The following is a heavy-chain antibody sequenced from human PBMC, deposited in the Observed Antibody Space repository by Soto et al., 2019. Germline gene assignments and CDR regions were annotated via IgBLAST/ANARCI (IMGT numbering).Heavy chain of an antibody. CDR3: ARGDWWLFDY. CDR1: GYTFTSYA. D-gene: IGHD2-8*02. V-gene: IGHV1-3*05. Sequence: QVQLVQSGAEEKKPGASVKVSCKASGYTFTSYAIHWVRQAPGQRLEWMGWINAGNGNTKYSQKFQGRVTITRDTSASTSYMELSSLKSEYTAVYYCARGDWWLFDYWGQGTLVTVPS. J-gene: IGHJ4*02. CDR2: INAGNGNT.